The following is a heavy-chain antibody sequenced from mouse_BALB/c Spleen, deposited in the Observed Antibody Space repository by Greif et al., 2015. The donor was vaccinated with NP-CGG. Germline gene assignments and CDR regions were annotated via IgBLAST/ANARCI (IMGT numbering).Heavy chain of an antibody. V-gene: IGHV5-9-4*01. J-gene: IGHJ3*01. CDR3: AREREKAYGNPFAY. Sequence: EVKLVESGGGLVKPGGSLKLSCAASGFTFSSYAMSWVRQSPEKRLEWVAEISSGGSYTYYPDTVTGRFTISRDNAKNTLYLEMSSLRSEDTAMYYCAREREKAYGNPFAYWGQGTLVTVSA. CDR2: ISSGGSYT. CDR1: GFTFSSYA. D-gene: IGHD2-1*01.